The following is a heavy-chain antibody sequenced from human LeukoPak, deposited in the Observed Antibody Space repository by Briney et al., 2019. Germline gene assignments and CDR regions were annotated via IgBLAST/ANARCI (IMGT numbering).Heavy chain of an antibody. V-gene: IGHV3-21*01. D-gene: IGHD5-18*01. CDR3: ARPDTAMVRGYYFDY. Sequence: GGSLRLSCAASGFTFSSYPMSWVRQAPGKGLEWVSSISSSSSYIYYADSVKGRFTISRDNAKNSLYLQMNSLRAEDTAVYYCARPDTAMVRGYYFDYWGQGTLVTVSS. CDR2: ISSSSSYI. J-gene: IGHJ4*02. CDR1: GFTFSSYP.